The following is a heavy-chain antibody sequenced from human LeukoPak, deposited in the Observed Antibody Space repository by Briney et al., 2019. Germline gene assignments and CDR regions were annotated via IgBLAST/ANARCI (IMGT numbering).Heavy chain of an antibody. CDR2: ISGSGGST. CDR1: GFTFSSYA. J-gene: IGHJ4*02. CDR3: AKKERWLQLPAPFDC. D-gene: IGHD5-24*01. Sequence: GGSLRLSCAASGFTFSSYAMSWVRQAPGKGLEWVSAISGSGGSTYYADSVKGRFTISRDNSKNTLYLQMNSLRAEDTAVYYCAKKERWLQLPAPFDCWGQGTLVTVSS. V-gene: IGHV3-23*01.